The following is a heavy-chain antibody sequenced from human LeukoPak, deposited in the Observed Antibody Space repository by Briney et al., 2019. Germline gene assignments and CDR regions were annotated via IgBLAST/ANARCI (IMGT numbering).Heavy chain of an antibody. Sequence: GGSLRLSCAASGFTFTTYSMNWVRQAPGKGLEGVSSISRDSNYIYYADSLKGRFTISRDNAKNSLYLQMISLRVEDTAVYHCARVAFGLYVMDVWGQGTAVTVSS. CDR2: ISRDSNYI. V-gene: IGHV3-21*01. CDR3: ARVAFGLYVMDV. D-gene: IGHD3/OR15-3a*01. CDR1: GFTFTTYS. J-gene: IGHJ6*02.